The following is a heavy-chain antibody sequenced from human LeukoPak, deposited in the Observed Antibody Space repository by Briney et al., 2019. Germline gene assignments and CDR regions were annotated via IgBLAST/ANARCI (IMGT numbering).Heavy chain of an antibody. J-gene: IGHJ6*02. V-gene: IGHV4-59*01. CDR2: IHYSGTT. Sequence: PSETLSLTCTVSGGSISSYYCTWIRQPPEKGLEWIGFIHYSGTTNYKPSLRSRVTMSVDTSKNQFSLNLSSVTATDTAVYYCARGVGAPSFYYYYGMDVWGQGTTVTASS. CDR1: GGSISSYY. D-gene: IGHD1-26*01. CDR3: ARGVGAPSFYYYYGMDV.